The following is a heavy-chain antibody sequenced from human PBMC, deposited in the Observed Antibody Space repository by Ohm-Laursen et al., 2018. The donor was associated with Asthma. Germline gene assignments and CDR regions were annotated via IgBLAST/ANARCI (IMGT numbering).Heavy chain of an antibody. J-gene: IGHJ4*02. D-gene: IGHD1-26*01. CDR1: GIPFTSHT. CDR2: VSGSDYGSVT. Sequence: SLRLSCAASGIPFTSHTVTWVRQAPGKGLEWVSIVSGSDYGSVTYYADSVKGRFTLSRDSSTNTVYLQMSNLRAEDTAVYYCAKLPTSRIVGHICYFDYWGQGTLVTVSS. CDR3: AKLPTSRIVGHICYFDY. V-gene: IGHV3-23*01.